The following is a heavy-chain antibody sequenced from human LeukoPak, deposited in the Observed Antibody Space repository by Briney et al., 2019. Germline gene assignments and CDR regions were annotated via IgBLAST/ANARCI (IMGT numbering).Heavy chain of an antibody. J-gene: IGHJ4*02. CDR1: GFTFSYYA. D-gene: IGHD3-22*01. V-gene: IGHV3-21*01. CDR3: ARGRYDSSGSYSLFDY. Sequence: GGSLRLSCAASGFTFSYYAMNWVRQAPGKGLEWVSCITRSSIYIYYADSVKGRFTISRDNAKNSLYLQMNSLRAEDTAVYYCARGRYDSSGSYSLFDYWGQGTLVTVSS. CDR2: ITRSSIYI.